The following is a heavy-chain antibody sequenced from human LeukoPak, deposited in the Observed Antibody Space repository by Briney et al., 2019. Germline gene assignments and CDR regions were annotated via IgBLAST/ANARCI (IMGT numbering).Heavy chain of an antibody. V-gene: IGHV5-51*01. J-gene: IGHJ3*02. CDR1: GYSFTSYW. CDR3: ASTMPPPGIAGWSWAFDI. Sequence: GKSLKISCKGSGYSFTSYWIGWVRQMPGKGLEWMGIIYPGDSDTRYSPSFQGQVTISADKSISTAYLQWSSLKASDTAMYYCASTMPPPGIAGWSWAFDIWGQGTMVTVSS. CDR2: IYPGDSDT. D-gene: IGHD6-13*01.